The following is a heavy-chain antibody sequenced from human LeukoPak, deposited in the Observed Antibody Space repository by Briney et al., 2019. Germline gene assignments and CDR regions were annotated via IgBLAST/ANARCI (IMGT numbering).Heavy chain of an antibody. Sequence: GGSLRLSCAASGFTFSSYAMSWVRQAPGKGLEWVSAISGSGGSTYYADSVKGRFTISRDNSKNTLYLQMNSLRAEDTAVYYCAKGSNKIVTTKVTPFDYWGQGTLVTVSS. J-gene: IGHJ4*02. CDR1: GFTFSSYA. D-gene: IGHD4-11*01. CDR3: AKGSNKIVTTKVTPFDY. V-gene: IGHV3-23*01. CDR2: ISGSGGST.